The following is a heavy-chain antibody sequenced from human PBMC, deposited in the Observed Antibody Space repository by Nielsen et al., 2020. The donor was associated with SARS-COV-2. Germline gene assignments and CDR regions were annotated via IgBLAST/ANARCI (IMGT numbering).Heavy chain of an antibody. D-gene: IGHD3-22*01. CDR1: GFTFGSYY. J-gene: IGHJ4*02. CDR3: VRVRDDGYYYDTGPFDY. V-gene: IGHV3-74*01. CDR2: INTDGSRT. Sequence: GVLKISCAGSGFTFGSYYMNWVRQAPGKGLMWVSRINTDGSRTAYADSVKGRFAISRDNARDTVYLQMNSLSAEDTAVYYCVRVRDDGYYYDTGPFDYWGQGALVTVSS.